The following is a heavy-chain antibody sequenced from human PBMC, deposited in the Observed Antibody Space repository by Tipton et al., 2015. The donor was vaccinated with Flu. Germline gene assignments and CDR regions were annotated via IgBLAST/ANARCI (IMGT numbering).Heavy chain of an antibody. V-gene: IGHV3-33*01. CDR3: ARERPPKGWLPYDAFDV. D-gene: IGHD5-24*01. Sequence: QLVQSGGGVVQPGRSLRLSCAASGFTFSSYGVHWVRQAPGKGLEWVAVIWYDGSNKYYADSVKGRFTISRDNSKNTLYLQMNSLRAEDTAVYYCARERPPKGWLPYDAFDVWGQGTMVTVSS. CDR1: GFTFSSYG. J-gene: IGHJ3*01. CDR2: IWYDGSNK.